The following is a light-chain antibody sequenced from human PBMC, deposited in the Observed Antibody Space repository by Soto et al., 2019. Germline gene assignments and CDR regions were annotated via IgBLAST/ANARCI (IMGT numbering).Light chain of an antibody. Sequence: DIQMTQSPSTLSASVGDRVTITCRASQSISSWLAWYQQKPGKAPKLLIYDASSLESGVPSRFSGSGSGTDFTLTIGCLQSEDFATYYCQQYYSYPRTFAQGTKVDIK. V-gene: IGKV1-5*01. CDR1: QSISSW. CDR3: QQYYSYPRT. CDR2: DAS. J-gene: IGKJ1*01.